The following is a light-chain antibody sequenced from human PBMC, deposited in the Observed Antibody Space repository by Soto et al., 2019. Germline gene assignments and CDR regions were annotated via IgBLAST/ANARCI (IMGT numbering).Light chain of an antibody. Sequence: EIGLTQSPATLSLSPGERATLSCTASPSVTSYIAWYQQKPGQAPRLLIYDSSNRAPGIPARFSGSGSATDFTLTISSLEPEDFAVYSCQQRTNWPPRYTFGQGTQLDIK. V-gene: IGKV3-11*01. CDR3: QQRTNWPPRYT. CDR1: PSVTSY. J-gene: IGKJ2*01. CDR2: DSS.